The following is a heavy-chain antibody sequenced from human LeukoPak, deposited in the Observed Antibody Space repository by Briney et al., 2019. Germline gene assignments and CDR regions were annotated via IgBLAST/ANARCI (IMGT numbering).Heavy chain of an antibody. CDR3: ARGLPYVDFWSGTRSETHVLGV. CDR2: IYYSGST. Sequence: NPSQTLSLTCTVSGGPISSGGYYWSWIRQHPGKGLEWIGYIYYSGSTYYNPSLHSRVTITVDTSKTQFSLKLSSVTAADTAVYYCARGLPYVDFWSGTRSETHVLGVWGQGTTVTVS. J-gene: IGHJ6*02. V-gene: IGHV4-31*03. CDR1: GGPISSGGYY. D-gene: IGHD3-3*01.